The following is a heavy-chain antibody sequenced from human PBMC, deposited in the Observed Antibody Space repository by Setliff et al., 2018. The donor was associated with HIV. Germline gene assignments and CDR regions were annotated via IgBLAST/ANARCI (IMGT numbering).Heavy chain of an antibody. J-gene: IGHJ4*02. D-gene: IGHD5-12*01. CDR1: GGSFSGYY. Sequence: SETLSLTCAVYGGSFSGYYWSRIRQPPGKGLEWIGYIYYSGSTNYNPSLKSRVTISVDTSKNQFSLKLSSVTAADTAVYYCASGDGYNAFDFDYWGQGTLVTVSS. V-gene: IGHV4-59*01. CDR3: ASGDGYNAFDFDY. CDR2: IYYSGST.